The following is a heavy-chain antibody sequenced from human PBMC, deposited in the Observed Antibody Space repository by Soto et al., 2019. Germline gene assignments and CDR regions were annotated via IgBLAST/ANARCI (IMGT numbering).Heavy chain of an antibody. J-gene: IGHJ5*02. V-gene: IGHV4-39*01. CDR1: GNSIISSAIY. Sequence: PSETMSLTCTVSGNSIISSAIYWGWARQPPGKGLAWIGSIFYIASSYYNPSLKSRVNMSVDTSKNQFSLSLRSVTAADTALYFYPRHSSPHHKNTCFDPWDQGNMDTVS. CDR3: PRHSSPHHKNTCFDP. CDR2: IFYIASS.